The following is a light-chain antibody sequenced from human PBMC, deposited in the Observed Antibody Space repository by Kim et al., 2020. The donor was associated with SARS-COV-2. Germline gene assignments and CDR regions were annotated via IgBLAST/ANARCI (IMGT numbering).Light chain of an antibody. CDR3: HQYGTTPIT. Sequence: EVVLTQSPGTLSVSPGERATLSCRASQSVKRNYLAWYQQKPGQAPRLLIFGASTRAAGISDRFSGSGSGTDFTLTISRLEPEDFAVYYCHQYGTTPITFGQGTRLEIK. V-gene: IGKV3-20*01. CDR1: QSVKRNY. J-gene: IGKJ5*01. CDR2: GAS.